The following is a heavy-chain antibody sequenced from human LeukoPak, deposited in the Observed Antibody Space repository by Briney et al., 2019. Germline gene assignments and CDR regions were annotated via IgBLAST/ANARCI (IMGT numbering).Heavy chain of an antibody. Sequence: SVKVSCKASGGTFSSYAISWVRQAPGQGLEWMGGIIPIFGTANYAQKFQGRVTITADKSTSTAYMELSSLRSEDTAVYYCARSYYDILTGYRDYYFDYWGQGTLVTVSS. CDR2: IIPIFGTA. CDR3: ARSYYDILTGYRDYYFDY. J-gene: IGHJ4*02. D-gene: IGHD3-9*01. V-gene: IGHV1-69*06. CDR1: GGTFSSYA.